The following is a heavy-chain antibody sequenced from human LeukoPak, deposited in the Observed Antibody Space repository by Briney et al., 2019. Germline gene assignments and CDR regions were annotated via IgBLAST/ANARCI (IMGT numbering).Heavy chain of an antibody. J-gene: IGHJ4*02. CDR3: ARGVLRYFDWLLDIDY. CDR1: GYTFTGYY. V-gene: IGHV1-2*02. D-gene: IGHD3-9*01. CDR2: INPNSGGT. Sequence: GASVKVSCKASGYTFTGYYMHWVRQAPGQGLEWMGWINPNSGGTNYAQKFQGRVTMTRDTSISTAYTELSRLRSDDTAVYYCARGVLRYFDWLLDIDYWGQGTLVTVSS.